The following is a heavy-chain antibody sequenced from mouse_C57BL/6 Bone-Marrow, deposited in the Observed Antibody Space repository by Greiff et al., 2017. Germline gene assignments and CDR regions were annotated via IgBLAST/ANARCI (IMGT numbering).Heavy chain of an antibody. CDR2: IDPSDSET. J-gene: IGHJ2*01. D-gene: IGHD2-2*01. V-gene: IGHV1-52*01. CDR1: GYTFTSYW. CDR3: ARGTGYYFDY. Sequence: QVQLQQPGAELVRPGSSVKLSCKASGYTFTSYWMHWVKQRPIQGLEWIGNIDPSDSETHYNQKFKDKATLTVDKSSSTAYMQLSSLTSEESAVYYCARGTGYYFDYWGQGTTLTVSS.